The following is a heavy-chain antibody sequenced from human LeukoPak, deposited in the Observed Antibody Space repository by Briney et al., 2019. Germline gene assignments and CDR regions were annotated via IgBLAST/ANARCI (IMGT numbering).Heavy chain of an antibody. CDR1: GFTFSSCD. Sequence: PGGSLRLSCAASGFTFSSCDMHWVRQATGKGLERVSAIGTAGDTYYPGSVKGRFTISRENAKNSLYLQMNSLRAEDTAVYYCARGGWGAAAGTFDYWGQGTLVTVSS. V-gene: IGHV3-13*01. CDR3: ARGGWGAAAGTFDY. J-gene: IGHJ4*02. D-gene: IGHD6-13*01. CDR2: IGTAGDT.